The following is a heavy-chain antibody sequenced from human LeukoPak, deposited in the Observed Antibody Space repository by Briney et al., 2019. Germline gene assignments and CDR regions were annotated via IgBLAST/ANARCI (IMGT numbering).Heavy chain of an antibody. D-gene: IGHD3-9*01. V-gene: IGHV1-46*01. CDR2: MNPSGDTT. J-gene: IGHJ4*02. CDR3: ARGGALRYFEWFSAY. CDR1: GYNFTNYY. Sequence: GASVKVSFTTSGYNFTNYYMHWVRQAPGQGLEWIGIMNPSGDTTIYAEKFQGRVTMTRDTSTSTVYMELSSLRSEDTAVYYCARGGALRYFEWFSAYWGQGTLVTVSS.